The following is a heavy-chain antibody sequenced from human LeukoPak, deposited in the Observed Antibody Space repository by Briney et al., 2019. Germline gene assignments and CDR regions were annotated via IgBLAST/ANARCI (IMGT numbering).Heavy chain of an antibody. D-gene: IGHD3-16*01. CDR1: GGTFSSYA. J-gene: IGHJ4*02. V-gene: IGHV1-69*01. CDR2: IIPIFGTA. CDR3: AREGSLGTFDY. Sequence: RASVKVSCKASGGTFSSYAISWVRQAPGQGLEWMGGIIPIFGTANYAQKFQGRVTITADESTSTAYMELSSLRSEDTAVYYCAREGSLGTFDYWGQGTLVTVSS.